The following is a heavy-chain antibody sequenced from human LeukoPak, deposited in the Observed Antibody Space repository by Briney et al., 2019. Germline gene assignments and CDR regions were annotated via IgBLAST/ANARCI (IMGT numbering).Heavy chain of an antibody. CDR3: AKDSYSYYDSSRNYFDY. CDR1: GLPFSSSW. CDR2: MSDDGTVT. D-gene: IGHD3-22*01. J-gene: IGHJ4*02. V-gene: IGHV3-74*01. Sequence: PGGSLRLSCEVSGLPFSSSWMHWVRQLPGRGLMWVSSMSDDGTVTTYADSVKGRFIISRDNSKNTLYLQMNSLRAEDTAVYYCAKDSYSYYDSSRNYFDYWGQGTLVTVSS.